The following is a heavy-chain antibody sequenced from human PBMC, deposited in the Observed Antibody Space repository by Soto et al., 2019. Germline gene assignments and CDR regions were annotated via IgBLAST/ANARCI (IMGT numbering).Heavy chain of an antibody. V-gene: IGHV4-4*07. CDR3: ARGNILIHYYGMDV. J-gene: IGHJ6*02. D-gene: IGHD3-16*01. Sequence: SETLSLTCTVSGGSISSYYWSWIRQPAGKGLEWIGRIYTSGSTNYIPSLKSRVTMSVDTSKNQFSLKLSSVTAADTAVYYCARGNILIHYYGMDVWGQGTTVTVSS. CDR1: GGSISSYY. CDR2: IYTSGST.